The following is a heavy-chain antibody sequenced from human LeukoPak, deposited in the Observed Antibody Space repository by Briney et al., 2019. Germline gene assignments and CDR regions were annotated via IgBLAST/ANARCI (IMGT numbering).Heavy chain of an antibody. D-gene: IGHD2-2*01. CDR3: ARGRERYCSSTSCPFYYYYMDV. Sequence: SVKVSCKASGGTFSSYAISWVRQAPGQGLEWMGGIIPIFGTANYAQKFQGRVTITADESTSTAYMELSSLRSEDTAVYYCARGRERYCSSTSCPFYYYYMDVWGKGTTVTVSS. V-gene: IGHV1-69*13. CDR2: IIPIFGTA. CDR1: GGTFSSYA. J-gene: IGHJ6*03.